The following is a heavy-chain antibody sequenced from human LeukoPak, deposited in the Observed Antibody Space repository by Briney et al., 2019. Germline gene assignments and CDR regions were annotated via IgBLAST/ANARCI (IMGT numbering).Heavy chain of an antibody. CDR2: INHSGST. CDR3: ARATRVTVTTSIDY. CDR1: GGSFSGYY. Sequence: PSETLSLTCAVYGGSFSGYYWSWIRQPPGKGLEWIGEINHSGSTNYNPSLKSRVTISVDTSKNQFSLKLSSVTAADTAVYYCARATRVTVTTSIDYWGQGTLVTVSS. D-gene: IGHD4-17*01. V-gene: IGHV4-34*01. J-gene: IGHJ4*02.